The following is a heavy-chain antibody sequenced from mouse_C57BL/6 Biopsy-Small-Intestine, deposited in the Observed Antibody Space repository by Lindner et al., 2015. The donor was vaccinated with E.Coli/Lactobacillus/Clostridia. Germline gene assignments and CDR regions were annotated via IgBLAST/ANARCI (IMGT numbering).Heavy chain of an antibody. J-gene: IGHJ3*01. Sequence: VQLQESGAELVKPGASVKISCKASGYSFTDYNMNWVKQSHGKSLEWIGNINPYYGSTSCNQKFKGKATLTVDKSSSTAYMQLNSLTSEDSAVYYCAREGYFRFAYWGQGTLVTVSA. D-gene: IGHD2-3*01. CDR3: AREGYFRFAY. CDR2: INPYYGST. V-gene: IGHV1-39*01. CDR1: GYSFTDYN.